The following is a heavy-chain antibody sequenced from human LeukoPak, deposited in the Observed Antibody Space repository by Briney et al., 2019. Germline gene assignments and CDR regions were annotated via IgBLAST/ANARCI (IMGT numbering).Heavy chain of an antibody. V-gene: IGHV3-23*01. D-gene: IGHD6-13*01. Sequence: GGSLRLSCATSGFTFSSYAMSWVRQAPGKGLEWASAISGSGGSTYYADSVKGRFTISRDNSKNMLYLQMNSLRAEDTAVYYCAKDSTQQLVHYYYYGMDVWGQGTTVTVSS. J-gene: IGHJ6*02. CDR3: AKDSTQQLVHYYYYGMDV. CDR1: GFTFSSYA. CDR2: ISGSGGST.